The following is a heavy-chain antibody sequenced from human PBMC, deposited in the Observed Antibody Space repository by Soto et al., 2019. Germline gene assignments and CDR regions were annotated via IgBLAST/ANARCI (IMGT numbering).Heavy chain of an antibody. J-gene: IGHJ4*02. CDR1: GGTFSSYA. Sequence: QVQLVQSGAEVRQPASSVKVSCKTSGGTFSSYAISWVRQAPGQGLEWMGGIVPIVDTSTHAQKFQGRVTITADESTSTVYMELSSLRSDDTAVYYCVRVVAIPGYPDNWGQGTLVTVSS. D-gene: IGHD5-12*01. V-gene: IGHV1-69*12. CDR3: VRVVAIPGYPDN. CDR2: IVPIVDTS.